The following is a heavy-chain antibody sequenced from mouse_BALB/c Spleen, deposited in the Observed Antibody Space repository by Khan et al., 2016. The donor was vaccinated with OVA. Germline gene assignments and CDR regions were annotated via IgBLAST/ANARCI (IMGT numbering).Heavy chain of an antibody. CDR2: IYPFNDDA. V-gene: IGHV1S136*01. CDR1: GYTFTSYV. J-gene: IGHJ3*01. Sequence: VQLKQSGPELVKPGASVKMSCKASGYTFTSYVMHWVKQKPGLGLEWIGYIYPFNDDAKYNEKFKGKATLTSDKSSSTAYMALSSLASEDSAVYYCAPVGTSYVSFAYWGQGTLVTVSA. D-gene: IGHD1-1*01. CDR3: APVGTSYVSFAY.